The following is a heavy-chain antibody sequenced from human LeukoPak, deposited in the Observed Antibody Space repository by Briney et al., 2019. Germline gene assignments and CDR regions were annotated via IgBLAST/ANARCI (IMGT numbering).Heavy chain of an antibody. CDR1: GGSFSGYY. Sequence: PSETLSLTCAVYGGSFSGYYWSWIRQPPGKGLEWIGEINHSGSTNYNPSLKSRVTISVDTSKNQFSLKLSSVTAADTAVYYCARAMVRGVISDYWGQGTLVIVSS. D-gene: IGHD3-10*01. CDR2: INHSGST. V-gene: IGHV4-34*01. CDR3: ARAMVRGVISDY. J-gene: IGHJ4*02.